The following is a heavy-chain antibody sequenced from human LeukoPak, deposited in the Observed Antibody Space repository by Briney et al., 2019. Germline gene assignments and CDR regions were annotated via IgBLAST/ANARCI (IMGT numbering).Heavy chain of an antibody. CDR3: TRENYVPDS. J-gene: IGHJ5*02. CDR2: IRDGGRAT. D-gene: IGHD3-10*02. V-gene: IGHV3-7*03. Sequence: GGSLRLFCGASGYRFSPYWMSWVRQTPGKGREWVASIRDGGRATYYGDSVRGRFTISRDDARNSLFLQMNGLRADDTAVYYCTRENYVPDSWGQGTLVPVSS. CDR1: GYRFSPYW.